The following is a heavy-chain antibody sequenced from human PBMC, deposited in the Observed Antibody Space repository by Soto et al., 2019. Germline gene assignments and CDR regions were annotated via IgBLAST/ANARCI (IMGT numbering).Heavy chain of an antibody. CDR1: GDTVSNFA. Sequence: QVQLVQSGAEVKKPGSSVKVSCKASGDTVSNFAIIWLRQAPGQGLEWMGGIIPTFGTTDYAQSFQGRVSITADETTHTAYMELYSLRSEDTAIYFCAGVDTSLFEGGEWFDPWGQGTLITVSS. CDR3: AGVDTSLFEGGEWFDP. D-gene: IGHD5-18*01. J-gene: IGHJ5*02. CDR2: IIPTFGTT. V-gene: IGHV1-69*01.